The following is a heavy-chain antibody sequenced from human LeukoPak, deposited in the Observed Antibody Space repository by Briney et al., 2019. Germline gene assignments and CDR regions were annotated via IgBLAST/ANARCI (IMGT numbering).Heavy chain of an antibody. CDR2: ISYNGGDT. D-gene: IGHD1-1*01. CDR1: GFTFSSHA. CDR3: VKDGPAFNLNDLDY. V-gene: IGHV3-64D*06. Sequence: GGSLRLSCSASGFTFSSHAMHWVRQAPGKGLEYVSAISYNGGDTYYTDSVKGRFTISRDNSKNTLYLQMSSLRPEDTAVYYCVKDGPAFNLNDLDYWGQGTLVTVSS. J-gene: IGHJ4*02.